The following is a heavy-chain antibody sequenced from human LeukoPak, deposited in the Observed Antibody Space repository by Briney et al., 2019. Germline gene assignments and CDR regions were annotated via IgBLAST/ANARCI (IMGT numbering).Heavy chain of an antibody. CDR3: ARDLDFWSGYPKNWFDP. D-gene: IGHD3-3*01. J-gene: IGHJ5*02. Sequence: ASVKVSCKASGYTFTSYYMHWVRQAHGQGPEWMGIINPSGGSTSYAQKFQGRVTMTRDTSTSTVYMELSSLRSEDTAVYYCARDLDFWSGYPKNWFDPWGQGTLVTVSS. CDR2: INPSGGST. CDR1: GYTFTSYY. V-gene: IGHV1-46*01.